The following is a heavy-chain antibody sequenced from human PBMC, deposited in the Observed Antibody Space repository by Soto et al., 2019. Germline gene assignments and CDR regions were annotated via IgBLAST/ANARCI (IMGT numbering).Heavy chain of an antibody. J-gene: IGHJ5*02. Sequence: QITLKESGPTLVKPTQTLTLTCTFSGFSLSTTGVGVGWIRQPPGKALEWLALIYWDDDKRYSPSLKSRLTITKDTSRTQVIPTMTNMDPVDTATNCFADSGRYLSGGSCYRFDPWGQGTLVTVSS. D-gene: IGHD2-15*01. CDR1: GFSLSTTGVG. V-gene: IGHV2-5*02. CDR2: IYWDDDK. CDR3: ADSGRYLSGGSCYRFDP.